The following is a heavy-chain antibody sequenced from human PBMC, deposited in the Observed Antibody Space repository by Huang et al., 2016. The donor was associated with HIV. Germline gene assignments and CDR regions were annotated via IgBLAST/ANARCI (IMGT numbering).Heavy chain of an antibody. Sequence: QLQLQESGPGQVKPSATLSLTCSVSGDFISSTNYSWGWIRQSPGKGREWVGRVYQRGSTNYKPSLKSRVTLSVDTSRNQFSLRLNSVTAADTAVYYCASQHIGAAATWFWGRGTQVAVSS. D-gene: IGHD6-13*01. CDR1: GDFISSTNYS. J-gene: IGHJ4*02. V-gene: IGHV4-39*01. CDR2: VYQRGST. CDR3: ASQHIGAAATWF.